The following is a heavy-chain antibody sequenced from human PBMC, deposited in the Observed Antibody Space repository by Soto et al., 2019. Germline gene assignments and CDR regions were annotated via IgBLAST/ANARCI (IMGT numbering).Heavy chain of an antibody. CDR1: GYSFSSFG. CDR2: LVPSDFAP. CDR3: ARRDYFYGVDV. V-gene: IGHV5-10-1*03. Sequence: EVQLVQSGAEVKKPGESLRISCKGSGYSFSSFGISWVRQQPGKGLEWMGSLVPSDFAPSYSPSFQGHVTISVDKSITTAYLQWHTLRASDTAIYYCARRDYFYGVDVWGQGTTVTVSS. J-gene: IGHJ6*02. D-gene: IGHD4-17*01.